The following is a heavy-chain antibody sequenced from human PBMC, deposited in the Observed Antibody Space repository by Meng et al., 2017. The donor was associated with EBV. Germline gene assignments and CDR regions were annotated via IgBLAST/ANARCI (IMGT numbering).Heavy chain of an antibody. V-gene: IGHV1-69*01. CDR2: LIPMSDAP. Sequence: QGQLVEAGERVKEPGSSVKVSCKTTGGTFRRDAISWVRQAPGKGLEWMGGLIPMSDAPHYAQKFQGRVTITADESTSTHYMDLSGLRSEDTAVYYCASESGRGFTPDYWGQGTLVTVSS. CDR1: GGTFRRDA. J-gene: IGHJ4*02. D-gene: IGHD3-10*01. CDR3: ASESGRGFTPDY.